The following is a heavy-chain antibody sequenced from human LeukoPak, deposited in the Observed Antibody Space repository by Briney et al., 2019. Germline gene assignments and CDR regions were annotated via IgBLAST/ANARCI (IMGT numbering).Heavy chain of an antibody. V-gene: IGHV4-59*01. J-gene: IGHJ4*02. D-gene: IGHD4-23*01. CDR2: IYYSGST. CDR3: AKDYGGGGY. CDR1: GGSISSYY. Sequence: SETLSLTCTVSGGSISSYYWSWIRQPPGKGLEWIGYIYYSGSTNYNPSLKSRVTISVDTSKNQFSLKLSSVTAADTAVYYCAKDYGGGGYWGQGTLVTVSS.